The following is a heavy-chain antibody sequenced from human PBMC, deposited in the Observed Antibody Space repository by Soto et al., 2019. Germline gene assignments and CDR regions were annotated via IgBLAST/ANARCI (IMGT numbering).Heavy chain of an antibody. CDR2: IYHSGST. J-gene: IGHJ5*02. CDR1: GGSISSSNW. V-gene: IGHV4-4*02. D-gene: IGHD6-19*01. CDR3: ARDSPRQGLGHNWFDP. Sequence: KASETLSLTCAVSGGSISSSNWWSWVRQPPGKGLEWIGEIYHSGSTNYNPSLKSRVTISVDKSKNQFSLKLSSVTAADTAVYYCARDSPRQGLGHNWFDPWGQGTLVTVS.